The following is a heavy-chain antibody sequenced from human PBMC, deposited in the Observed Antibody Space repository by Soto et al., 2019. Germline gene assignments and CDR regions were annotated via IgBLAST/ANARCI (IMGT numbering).Heavy chain of an antibody. Sequence: QVQLVESGGGVVQPGRSLRLSCAASGFTFSSYAMHWVRQAPGKGLEWVAVISYDGSNKYYADSVKGRFTISRDNSKNTLYLQMNSLRAADTAVYYCARVRIAARSRSYYYYYVMDVWGQGTTVTVSS. V-gene: IGHV3-30-3*01. CDR2: ISYDGSNK. CDR1: GFTFSSYA. D-gene: IGHD6-6*01. J-gene: IGHJ6*02. CDR3: ARVRIAARSRSYYYYYVMDV.